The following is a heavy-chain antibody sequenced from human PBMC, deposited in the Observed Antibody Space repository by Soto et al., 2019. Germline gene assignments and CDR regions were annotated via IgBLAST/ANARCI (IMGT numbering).Heavy chain of an antibody. D-gene: IGHD6-19*01. CDR3: IGSLGWPGY. J-gene: IGHJ4*02. CDR2: INPDGSST. CDR1: GFTFSLYW. Sequence: GGSLRLSCGASGFTFSLYWMHWVRQAPGKGLEWVSRINPDGSSTVYADSVKGRFTISRDNAKNTLYLQMNSLRAEDAAVYYCIGSLGWPGYWGQGTLVTVSS. V-gene: IGHV3-74*01.